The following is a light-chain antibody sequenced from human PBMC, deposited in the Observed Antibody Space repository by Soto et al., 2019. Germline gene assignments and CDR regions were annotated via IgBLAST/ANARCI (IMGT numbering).Light chain of an antibody. Sequence: EIVLTQSPGTLSLSPGERATLSCRASQSISRSLAWFQQKRGQAPRLLIIGASSRAAGIPDRFTGSGSGTDFTLTISRLEPEEFAVYYCQLYGGSRDTFGQGTKLEIK. CDR3: QLYGGSRDT. V-gene: IGKV3-20*01. J-gene: IGKJ2*01. CDR2: GAS. CDR1: QSISRS.